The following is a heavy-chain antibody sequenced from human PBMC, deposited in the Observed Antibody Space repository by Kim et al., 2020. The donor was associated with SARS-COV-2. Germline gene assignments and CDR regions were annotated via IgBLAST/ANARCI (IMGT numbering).Heavy chain of an antibody. CDR3: TRSITQFDWLIYS. D-gene: IGHD3-9*01. CDR2: IKHDGREK. J-gene: IGHJ5*02. V-gene: IGHV3-7*01. Sequence: GGSLRLSCAGSGFTFSSFWMSWVRQAPGKGLEWVANIKHDGREKYYMDSVKGRFTISRDNAKNSLYLQMNSLRVEDTAVYFCTRSITQFDWLIYSWGQGTLVTVSS. CDR1: GFTFSSFW.